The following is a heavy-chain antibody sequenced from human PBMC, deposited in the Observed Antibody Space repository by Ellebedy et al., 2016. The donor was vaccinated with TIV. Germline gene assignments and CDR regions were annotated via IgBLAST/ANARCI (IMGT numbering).Heavy chain of an antibody. CDR2: IKNKTDGGAA. V-gene: IGHV3-15*01. J-gene: IGHJ4*02. CDR3: TTVYRYNYDSV. Sequence: GGSLRLSCAASGFTFSNAWMNWVRQAPGKGLEWVGSIKNKTDGGAADYSAPVKGRFTISRDDSKNTLYLQMNSLKTEDTAVYFCTTVYRYNYDSVWGQGTLVTVSS. D-gene: IGHD5-18*01. CDR1: GFTFSNAW.